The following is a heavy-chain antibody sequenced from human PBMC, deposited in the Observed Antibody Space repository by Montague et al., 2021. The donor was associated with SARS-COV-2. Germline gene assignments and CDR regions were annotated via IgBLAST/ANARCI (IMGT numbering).Heavy chain of an antibody. Sequence: SETLSLTCTVSGGSITSYYWGWIRQPPGKGLEWIGYIYYIGSTNYNPPLKSRVTISVDTSKKQFFLNLSSVTAADTAVYYCASSLSGSYDHWGQGILVTVSS. CDR1: GGSITSYY. CDR2: IYYIGST. J-gene: IGHJ4*02. CDR3: ASSLSGSYDH. D-gene: IGHD1-26*01. V-gene: IGHV4-59*01.